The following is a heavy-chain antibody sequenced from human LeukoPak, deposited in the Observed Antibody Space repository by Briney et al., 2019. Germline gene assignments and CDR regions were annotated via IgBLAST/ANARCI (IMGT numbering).Heavy chain of an antibody. D-gene: IGHD3-22*01. V-gene: IGHV3-21*01. Sequence: NPGGSLRLSCEASQFSLSSYSFNWVRQAPGQGLEWVSSINKGATHMYYADSMKGRFTVSRDDAKNSLYLQMNSLRAEDTAVYYCVRLRRNTDSSGYYYYYDYWGRGTLVTVSS. CDR2: INKGATHM. J-gene: IGHJ4*02. CDR3: VRLRRNTDSSGYYYYYDY. CDR1: QFSLSSYS.